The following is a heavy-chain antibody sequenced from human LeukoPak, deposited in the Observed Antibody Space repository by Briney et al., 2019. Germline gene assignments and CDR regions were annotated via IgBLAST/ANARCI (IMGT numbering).Heavy chain of an antibody. CDR1: GFTFSSYS. CDR3: AKYPASGGYFDY. CDR2: ISGSGDNR. Sequence: GGSLRLSCAASGFTFSSYSMSWVRLAPGKGLEWVSSISGSGDNRYYAYSVKGRFTISRDNSKNTLYLQMNSLRAEDTAVFYCAKYPASGGYFDYWGQGTLVTVS. V-gene: IGHV3-23*01. D-gene: IGHD6-13*01. J-gene: IGHJ4*02.